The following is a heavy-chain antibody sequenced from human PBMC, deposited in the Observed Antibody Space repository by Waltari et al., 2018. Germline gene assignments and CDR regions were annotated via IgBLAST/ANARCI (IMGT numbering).Heavy chain of an antibody. CDR3: ASCTGGNRYYYGFDV. CDR1: DFTFRSSG. J-gene: IGHJ6*02. V-gene: IGHV3-30*03. Sequence: QVQLVESGGGVVQPGRSLRLSCAASDFTFRSSGMHWVRQTPGRGREWVAVISSDGSRESDADSVKGRFSISRDNSKNSLSLEMNSLRPEDTAVYYCASCTGGNRYYYGFDVWGQGTTVTVSS. D-gene: IGHD2-8*02. CDR2: ISSDGSRE.